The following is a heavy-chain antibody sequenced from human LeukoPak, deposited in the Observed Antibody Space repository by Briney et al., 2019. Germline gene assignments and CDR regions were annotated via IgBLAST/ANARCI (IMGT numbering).Heavy chain of an antibody. CDR2: INPNSGVT. J-gene: IGHJ4*02. Sequence: ASVKVSCKASGYTFTAYYMHWVRQAPGQGLEWMGWINPNSGVTNYAQKFQARVTMTRDTSITTAYMELNRLKSDDTAVYYCARDGTSTDDYWGQGTLVTVSS. CDR3: ARDGTSTDDY. V-gene: IGHV1-2*02. D-gene: IGHD2-2*01. CDR1: GYTFTAYY.